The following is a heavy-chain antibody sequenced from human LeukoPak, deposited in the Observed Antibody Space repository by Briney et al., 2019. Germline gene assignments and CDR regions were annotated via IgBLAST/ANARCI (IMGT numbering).Heavy chain of an antibody. D-gene: IGHD3-10*01. V-gene: IGHV4-39*01. J-gene: IGHJ6*02. CDR3: ARRSVSFYGMDV. Sequence: SETLSLTCTVSGGSISSSSYYCGRIRQPPGKGLEWIGNIFYSGSTYYNTSLKSRVTISVDTSKNQFSLKLTSVTAADTAVYYCARRSVSFYGMDVWGQGTTVTVSS. CDR2: IFYSGST. CDR1: GGSISSSSYY.